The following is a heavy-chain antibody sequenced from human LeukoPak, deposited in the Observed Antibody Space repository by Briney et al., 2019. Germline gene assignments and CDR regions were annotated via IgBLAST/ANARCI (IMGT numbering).Heavy chain of an antibody. CDR2: IIPIFGTA. V-gene: IGHV1-69*06. J-gene: IGHJ4*02. CDR3: ATDTAMVREFDY. Sequence: SVKVSCKASGGTFSSYAISWVRQAPGQGLEWMGGIIPIFGTANYAQKFQGRVTITADKSTSTAYMELSSLRSEDTAVYYCATDTAMVREFDYWGQGTLVTVSS. CDR1: GGTFSSYA. D-gene: IGHD5-18*01.